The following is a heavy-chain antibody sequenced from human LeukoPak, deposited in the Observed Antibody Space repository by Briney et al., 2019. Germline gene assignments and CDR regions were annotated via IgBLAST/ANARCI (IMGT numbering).Heavy chain of an antibody. CDR1: GFTFSSYE. V-gene: IGHV3-23*01. CDR3: ARDSSWYVPVYFQH. Sequence: GGSLRLSCAASGFTFSSYEMNWVRQAPGKGLEWVSAISGSGGSTYYADSVKGRFTIYRDNSKNTLYLQMNSLRAEDTAVYYCARDSSWYVPVYFQHWGQGTLVTVSS. CDR2: ISGSGGST. D-gene: IGHD6-13*01. J-gene: IGHJ1*01.